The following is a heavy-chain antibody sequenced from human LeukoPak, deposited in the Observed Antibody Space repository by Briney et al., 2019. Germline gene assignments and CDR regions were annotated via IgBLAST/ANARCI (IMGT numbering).Heavy chain of an antibody. CDR2: IIPILGIA. V-gene: IGHV1-69*02. CDR3: ARNSAIAVDDAFDI. J-gene: IGHJ3*02. CDR1: GGTFSSYT. D-gene: IGHD2/OR15-2a*01. Sequence: SVKVSCKASGGTFSSYTISWVRQAPGQGLEWMGRIIPILGIANYAQKFQGRVTITADESTSTAYMELSSLRSEDTAVYYCARNSAIAVDDAFDIWGQGTMVTVSS.